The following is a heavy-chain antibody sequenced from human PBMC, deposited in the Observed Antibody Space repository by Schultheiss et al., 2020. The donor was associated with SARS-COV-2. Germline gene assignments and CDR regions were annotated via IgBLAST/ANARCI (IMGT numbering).Heavy chain of an antibody. Sequence: GGSLRLSCAASGFTFSSYAMSWVRQAPGKGLEWVSAISGSGGSTYYADSVKGRFTISRDNSKNTLYLQMNSLRAEDTAVYYCAKRDYDYVWGSYLPYYFDYWGQGTLVTVSS. CDR1: GFTFSSYA. CDR2: ISGSGGST. D-gene: IGHD3-16*02. V-gene: IGHV3-23*01. J-gene: IGHJ4*02. CDR3: AKRDYDYVWGSYLPYYFDY.